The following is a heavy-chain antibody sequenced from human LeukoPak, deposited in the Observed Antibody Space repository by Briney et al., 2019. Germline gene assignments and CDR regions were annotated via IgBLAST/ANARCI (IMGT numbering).Heavy chain of an antibody. CDR1: EFTFSSYA. CDR3: AKEVIGSHFDF. V-gene: IGHV3-23*01. Sequence: GGSLRLSCAASEFTFSSYAMSWVRQAPGKGLEWVSSISGSGGSSYYADSVKGRFTISRDNSKNTLYLQMNSLRAEDTAVYYCAKEVIGSHFDFWGQGTLVTVSS. CDR2: ISGSGGSS. D-gene: IGHD1-26*01. J-gene: IGHJ4*02.